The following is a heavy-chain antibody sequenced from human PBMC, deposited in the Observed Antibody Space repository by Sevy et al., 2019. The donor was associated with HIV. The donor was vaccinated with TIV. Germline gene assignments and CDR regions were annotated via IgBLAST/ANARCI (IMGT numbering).Heavy chain of an antibody. D-gene: IGHD5-12*01. CDR3: TRGPVTTRGFNFYYYMDV. CDR2: IRSKAYGGTT. Sequence: GGSLRLSCTTSGFIFGDYAMSWFRQAPGKGLEWVGFIRSKAYGGTTEFAASVKGRFTMSRDDPKSIAYLQMNSLKIEDTAVYYCTRGPVTTRGFNFYYYMDVWGRGTTVTVSS. V-gene: IGHV3-49*03. CDR1: GFIFGDYA. J-gene: IGHJ6*03.